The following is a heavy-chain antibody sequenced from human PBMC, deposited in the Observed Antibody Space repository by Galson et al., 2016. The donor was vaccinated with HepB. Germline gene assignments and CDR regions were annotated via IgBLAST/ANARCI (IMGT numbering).Heavy chain of an antibody. CDR1: GLTFGRYW. CDR2: ISDSGTGT. J-gene: IGHJ4*02. D-gene: IGHD1-26*01. Sequence: SLRLSCAASGLTFGRYWMSWVRQAPGEGLEWVSGISDSGTGTWYADSVKGRFTISRDNSKNTVYLQMNNVRVEDTAVYYCARNKEVGLRTEWAYWGQGTLVTVSS. CDR3: ARNKEVGLRTEWAY. V-gene: IGHV3-23*01.